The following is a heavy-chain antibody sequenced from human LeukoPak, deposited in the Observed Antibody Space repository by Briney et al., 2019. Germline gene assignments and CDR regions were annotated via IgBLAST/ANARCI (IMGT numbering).Heavy chain of an antibody. CDR2: ISGYSGNT. Sequence: ASVKVSCKTSGYTFTTYGITWVRQAPGQGLEWVGWISGYSGNTDYAQKFQDRVTMTTDTSTSTAYMELRSLSSDDTAVYYCARDYRGSYYFYWGQGTLVTVSS. V-gene: IGHV1-18*01. J-gene: IGHJ4*02. CDR1: GYTFTTYG. CDR3: ARDYRGSYYFY. D-gene: IGHD1-26*01.